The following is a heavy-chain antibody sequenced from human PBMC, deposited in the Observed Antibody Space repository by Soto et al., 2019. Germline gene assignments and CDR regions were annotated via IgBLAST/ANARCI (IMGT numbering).Heavy chain of an antibody. J-gene: IGHJ3*02. CDR2: ISGSGGST. Sequence: EVQLLESGGGLVQPGGSLRLSCAASGFTFSSYAMSWVRQAPGKGLEWVSAISGSGGSTYYADSVKGRFTISSDNSKNTLYLQMNRQRAEDTAIYYCAKEGIVMVAFDIWGQGTMVTVSA. D-gene: IGHD1-26*01. CDR1: GFTFSSYA. V-gene: IGHV3-23*01. CDR3: AKEGIVMVAFDI.